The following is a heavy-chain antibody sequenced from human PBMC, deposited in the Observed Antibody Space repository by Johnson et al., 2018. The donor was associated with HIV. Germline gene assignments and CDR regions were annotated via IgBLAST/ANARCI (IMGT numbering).Heavy chain of an antibody. CDR2: IYSGGLT. V-gene: IGHV3-66*02. CDR3: AKDLVVVTARGAFDI. D-gene: IGHD2-21*02. J-gene: IGHJ3*02. CDR1: AFTFSSNY. Sequence: VHLVESGGGLVQPGGSLRLSCGASAFTFSSNYMSWVRQAPGKGLAWVSLIYSGGLTSYADSVMARFTISRDNSKNTLYLQMNSLRAEDTAVYYCAKDLVVVTARGAFDIWGQGTMVTVSS.